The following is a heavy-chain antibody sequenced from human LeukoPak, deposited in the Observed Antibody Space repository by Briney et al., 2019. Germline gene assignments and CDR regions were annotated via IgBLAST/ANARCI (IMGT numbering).Heavy chain of an antibody. CDR1: GFTVSSNY. D-gene: IGHD6-13*01. V-gene: IGHV3-9*01. J-gene: IGHJ4*02. CDR3: AKDGRIAAAGTGPLVLRYFDY. CDR2: ISWNSGSI. Sequence: GGSLRLSCAASGFTVSSNYMSWVRQAPGKGLEWVSGISWNSGSIGYADSVKGRFTISRDNAKNSLYLQMNSLRAEDTALYYCAKDGRIAAAGTGPLVLRYFDYWGQGTLVTVSS.